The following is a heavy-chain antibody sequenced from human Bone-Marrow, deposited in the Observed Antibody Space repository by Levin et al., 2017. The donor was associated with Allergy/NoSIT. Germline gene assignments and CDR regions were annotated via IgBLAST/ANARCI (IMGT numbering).Heavy chain of an antibody. Sequence: AGGSLRLSCVASGFTFSSYEMSWVRQAPGKGLEWVSYINNSDSTTYYADSVKGRFTISRDNAKNSLYLQMNSLRAEDTAVYYCARDRRAAAGKDPADYWGQGTLVTVSS. J-gene: IGHJ4*02. CDR3: ARDRRAAAGKDPADY. D-gene: IGHD6-13*01. CDR1: GFTFSSYE. CDR2: INNSDSTT. V-gene: IGHV3-48*03.